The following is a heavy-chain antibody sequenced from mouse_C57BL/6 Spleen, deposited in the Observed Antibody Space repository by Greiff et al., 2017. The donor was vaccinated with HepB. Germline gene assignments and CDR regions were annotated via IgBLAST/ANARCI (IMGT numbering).Heavy chain of an antibody. V-gene: IGHV14-3*01. D-gene: IGHD1-1*01. J-gene: IGHJ2*01. Sequence: VQLKQSVAELVRPGASVKLSCTASVFNIKHTYMHWVKQRPEQGLEWIGRIDPANGNTKYAPKFQGKATITADTSSNTAYLQLSSLTSEDTAICYYANSYGTSLGYWGQGATLSDS. CDR3: ANSYGTSLGY. CDR2: IDPANGNT. CDR1: VFNIKHTY.